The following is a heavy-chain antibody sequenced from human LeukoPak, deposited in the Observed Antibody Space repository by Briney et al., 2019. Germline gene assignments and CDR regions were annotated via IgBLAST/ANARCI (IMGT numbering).Heavy chain of an antibody. J-gene: IGHJ6*03. CDR3: ARTYCGGDCRGYYYHYYMDV. D-gene: IGHD2-21*02. CDR1: GGSISSYY. V-gene: IGHV4-4*07. Sequence: HPSETLSLTCTVSGGSISSYYWSWIRQPAGKGLEWIGRIYTSGSTNYNPSLKSRVTISVDRSKNQFSLKLSSVTAADTAVYYCARTYCGGDCRGYYYHYYMDVWGKGTTVTISS. CDR2: IYTSGST.